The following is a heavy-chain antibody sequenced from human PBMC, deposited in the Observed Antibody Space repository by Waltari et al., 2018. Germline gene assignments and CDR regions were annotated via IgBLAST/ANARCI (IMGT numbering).Heavy chain of an antibody. Sequence: EEQLVESGPRFVQPGAPLRHSCAASVLTFSRCWRAWVRQATGRGLVWVARINSDGSSTINAESEKGRSTISRDNAKNTLYVQMNRLRAEDTAVYYWARVATKTYSSPVPGRPYYYGMDVWGQGTTVTVSS. CDR1: VLTFSRCW. V-gene: IGHV3-74*01. J-gene: IGHJ6*02. D-gene: IGHD6-13*01. CDR3: ARVATKTYSSPVPGRPYYYGMDV. CDR2: INSDGSST.